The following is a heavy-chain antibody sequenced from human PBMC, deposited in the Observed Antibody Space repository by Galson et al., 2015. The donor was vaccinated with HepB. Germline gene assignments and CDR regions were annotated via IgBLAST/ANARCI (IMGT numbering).Heavy chain of an antibody. D-gene: IGHD3-9*01. J-gene: IGHJ4*02. CDR1: GFTFSNAW. CDR2: IKSKTDGGTT. Sequence: SLRLSCAASGFTFSNAWMNWVRQAPGKGLEWVGRIKSKTDGGTTDYAAPVKGRFTISRDDSKNTLYLQMNSLKTEDTAVYYCTITGRGYDILTGYYYWGQGTLVTVSS. V-gene: IGHV3-15*07. CDR3: TITGRGYDILTGYYY.